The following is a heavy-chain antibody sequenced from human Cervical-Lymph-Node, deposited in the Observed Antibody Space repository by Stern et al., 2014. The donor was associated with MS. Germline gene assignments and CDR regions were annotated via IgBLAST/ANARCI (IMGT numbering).Heavy chain of an antibody. CDR2: IWDDGSNK. CDR3: ARGRYSSGWYFDY. Sequence: VQLVESGGGVVQPGRSLRLPCAASGFTFSSYGMHWVRQAPGKGLEWVAVIWDDGSNKYYADSVKGRFTISRDNSKNTLYLQMNSLRAEDTAVYYCARGRYSSGWYFDYWGQGTLVTVSS. CDR1: GFTFSSYG. J-gene: IGHJ4*02. V-gene: IGHV3-33*01. D-gene: IGHD6-19*01.